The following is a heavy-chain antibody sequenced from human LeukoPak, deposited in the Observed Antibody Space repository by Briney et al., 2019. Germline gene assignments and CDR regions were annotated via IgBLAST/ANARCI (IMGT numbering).Heavy chain of an antibody. D-gene: IGHD6-13*01. CDR3: VKDDAPAGGFLDY. CDR1: GFTFSNYG. Sequence: PGGSPRLSCAASGFTFSNYGMSWVRQAPGKAPEWVSRVNSDGKTYYTDSVKGRFSISRVNSKSTLYLQMSGLRAEDTAVYYCVKDDAPAGGFLDYWGQGTLVTVSS. CDR2: VNSDGKT. J-gene: IGHJ4*02. V-gene: IGHV3-23*01.